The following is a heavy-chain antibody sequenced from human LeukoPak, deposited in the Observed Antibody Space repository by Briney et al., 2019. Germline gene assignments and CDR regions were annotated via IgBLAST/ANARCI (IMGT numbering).Heavy chain of an antibody. CDR3: ARVNQAAPDY. CDR1: GSTVSSYW. V-gene: IGHV3-7*01. J-gene: IGHJ4*02. CDR2: IKQDGSEK. D-gene: IGHD6-13*01. Sequence: GGSLRLSCAASGSTVSSYWMTWVRQSPGKGLEWVANIKQDGSEKYYVDSVKGRFTISRDNAKNSLYLQMNSLRAEDTAVYYCARVNQAAPDYWGQGTLVTVSS.